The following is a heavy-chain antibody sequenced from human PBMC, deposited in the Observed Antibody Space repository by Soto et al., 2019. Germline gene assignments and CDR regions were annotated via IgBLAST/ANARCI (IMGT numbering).Heavy chain of an antibody. Sequence: QGQLVESGGGVVQPGRSLRLSCAASGFTFRSDGRHWVRQAPGKGLEWVAVIWYDGSNKYYADSVKGRFTISRDNSKNTLYLQMNSLRAEDTAVYYCARVDSSGWFDYWGQGTLVTVSS. CDR1: GFTFRSDG. CDR2: IWYDGSNK. CDR3: ARVDSSGWFDY. D-gene: IGHD6-19*01. V-gene: IGHV3-33*01. J-gene: IGHJ4*02.